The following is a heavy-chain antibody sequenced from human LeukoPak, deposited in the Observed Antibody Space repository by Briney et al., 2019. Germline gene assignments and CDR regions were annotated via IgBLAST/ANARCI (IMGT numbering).Heavy chain of an antibody. J-gene: IGHJ4*02. CDR2: IYYSGST. CDR1: GGSISSSSYY. Sequence: PSETLSLTCTVSGGSISSSSYYWGWIRQPPGKGLEWIGSIYYSGSTYYNPSLKSRVTISVDTSKNQFSLKLSSVTAADTAVYYCARLSGLEQWLAQYYFDYWGQGTLVTVSS. CDR3: ARLSGLEQWLAQYYFDY. V-gene: IGHV4-39*01. D-gene: IGHD6-19*01.